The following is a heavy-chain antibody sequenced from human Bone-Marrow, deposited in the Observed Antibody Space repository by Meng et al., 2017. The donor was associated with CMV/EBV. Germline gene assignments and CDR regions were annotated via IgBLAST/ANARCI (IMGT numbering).Heavy chain of an antibody. Sequence: GGSLRLSCAASGFKFSSYEINWVRQAPGKGLEWVSCISTSGSARYFADSVRGRFTISRDNSKNTLHLQMSSLRAEDTAAYYCARDLGSGSPLGYLSYWGQGTLVTVSS. V-gene: IGHV3-48*03. CDR1: GFKFSSYE. CDR2: ISTSGSAR. J-gene: IGHJ4*02. D-gene: IGHD3-10*01. CDR3: ARDLGSGSPLGYLSY.